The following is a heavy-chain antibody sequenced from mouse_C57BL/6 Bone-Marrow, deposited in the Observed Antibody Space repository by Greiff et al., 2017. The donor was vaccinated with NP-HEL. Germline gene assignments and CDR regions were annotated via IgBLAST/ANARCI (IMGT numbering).Heavy chain of an antibody. CDR1: GYSITSGYY. Sequence: EVKLMESGPGLVKPSQSLSLTCSVTGYSITSGYYWNWIRQFPGNKLEWMGYISYDGSNNYNPSLKNRISITRDTSKNQFFLKLNSVTTEDTATYYCARDSFITGGYWGQGTTLTVSS. J-gene: IGHJ2*01. D-gene: IGHD1-1*01. CDR2: ISYDGSN. CDR3: ARDSFITGGY. V-gene: IGHV3-6*01.